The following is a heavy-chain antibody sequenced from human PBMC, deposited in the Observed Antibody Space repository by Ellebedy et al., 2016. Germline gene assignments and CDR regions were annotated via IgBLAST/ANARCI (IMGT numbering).Heavy chain of an antibody. Sequence: SETLSLTCTVSGGSISSGDYYWSWIRQPPGKGLEWVGYIYYSGSAYYNPSLKSRVTILMDTSKNQFSLKLSSVTATDTAVYYCASILVATMGTFDMWGQGTMVTVSS. J-gene: IGHJ3*02. CDR1: GGSISSGDYY. CDR2: IYYSGSA. CDR3: ASILVATMGTFDM. D-gene: IGHD3-22*01. V-gene: IGHV4-30-4*01.